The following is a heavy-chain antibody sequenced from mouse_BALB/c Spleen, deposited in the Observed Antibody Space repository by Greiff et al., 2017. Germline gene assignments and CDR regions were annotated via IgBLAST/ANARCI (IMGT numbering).Heavy chain of an antibody. Sequence: QVQLQQPGAELVKPGASVKLSCKASGYTFPSYWMHWVKQRPGQGLEWIGEINPSNGRTNYNEKFKSKATLTVDKSSSTAYMQLSSLTSEDSAVYYCASPRDYGRGYWGQGTTLTVSS. V-gene: IGHV1S81*02. J-gene: IGHJ2*01. CDR3: ASPRDYGRGY. CDR2: INPSNGRT. D-gene: IGHD1-1*01. CDR1: GYTFPSYW.